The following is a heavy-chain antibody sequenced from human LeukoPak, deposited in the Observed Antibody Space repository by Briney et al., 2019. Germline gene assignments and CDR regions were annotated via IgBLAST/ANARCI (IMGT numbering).Heavy chain of an antibody. CDR2: INHSGST. J-gene: IGHJ4*02. CDR3: ARQTSQSSGFDY. Sequence: SETLSLTCTVSGGPISSYYWSWIRQPPGKGLEWIGEINHSGSTNYNPSLKSRVTISVDTSKNQFSLKLSSVTAADTAVYYCARQTSQSSGFDYWGQGTLVTVSS. D-gene: IGHD3-22*01. V-gene: IGHV4-59*08. CDR1: GGPISSYY.